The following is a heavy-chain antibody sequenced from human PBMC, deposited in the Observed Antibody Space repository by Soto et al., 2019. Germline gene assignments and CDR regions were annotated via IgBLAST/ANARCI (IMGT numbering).Heavy chain of an antibody. CDR2: IDPSDSYT. CDR3: ATLRFLEWLLPHDAFDI. CDR1: GYSFSSYW. J-gene: IGHJ3*02. V-gene: IGHV5-10-1*01. Sequence: GESLKISCKGSGYSFSSYWISWVRQMSGKGLEWMGRIDPSDSYTNYSPSFQGHVTISADKSISTAYLQWSSLKASDTAMYYCATLRFLEWLLPHDAFDIWGQGTMVTVSS. D-gene: IGHD3-3*01.